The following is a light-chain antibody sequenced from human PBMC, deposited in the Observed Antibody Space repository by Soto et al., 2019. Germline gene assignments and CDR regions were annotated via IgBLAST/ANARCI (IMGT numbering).Light chain of an antibody. J-gene: IGKJ1*01. CDR2: GAS. CDR1: QNISRN. V-gene: IGKV3-15*01. Sequence: EIVMTQPPATLSVSPGERATLSCRASQNISRNLAWYRQKPGQAPRVLIDGASTRATGIPARFSGSGSGTEFPLTISRLQSEDFAVYYCQQYNNWLWKFVQGTKVEIK. CDR3: QQYNNWLWK.